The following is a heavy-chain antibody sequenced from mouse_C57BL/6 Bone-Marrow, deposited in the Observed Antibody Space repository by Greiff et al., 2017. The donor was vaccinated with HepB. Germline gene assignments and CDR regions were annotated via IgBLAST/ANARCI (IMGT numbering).Heavy chain of an antibody. D-gene: IGHD2-3*01. V-gene: IGHV3-6*01. Sequence: EVKLMESGPGLVKPSQSLSLTCSVTGYSITSGYYWNWIRQFPVNKLEWMGYISYDGSNNYNPSLKNRISITRDTSKNQFFLKLNSVTTEDTDTYYCARNGYYGAMGYCCQGTSVTVSS. CDR1: GYSITSGYY. CDR3: ARNGYYGAMGY. J-gene: IGHJ4*01. CDR2: ISYDGSN.